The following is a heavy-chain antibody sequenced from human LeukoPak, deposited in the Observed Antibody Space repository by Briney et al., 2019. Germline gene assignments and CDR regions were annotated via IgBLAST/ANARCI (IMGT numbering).Heavy chain of an antibody. CDR3: SSGSHSDH. Sequence: GGSLRLSCEGSGLTFSSNWMTWVRQAPGKGLEWVANIRGDGNERYHADSVKGRFTISRDNAKNSLYLQMNSLRVEDTAVYYCSSGSHSDHWGQGTLVTVSS. CDR2: IRGDGNER. V-gene: IGHV3-7*03. D-gene: IGHD1-26*01. J-gene: IGHJ4*02. CDR1: GLTFSSNW.